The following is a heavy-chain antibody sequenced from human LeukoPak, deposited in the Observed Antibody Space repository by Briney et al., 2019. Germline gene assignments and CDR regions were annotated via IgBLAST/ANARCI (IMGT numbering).Heavy chain of an antibody. CDR1: GYTFTTYD. Sequence: GASVKVSCKASGYTFTTYDLNWARQATGQGFEWMGWMNPNSGNAGYAQKFQGRVTMTRNTSISTAYMELSNLTSEDTAVYYCARRIRGAPTDYWGQGTLVTVSS. D-gene: IGHD3-10*01. V-gene: IGHV1-8*01. J-gene: IGHJ4*02. CDR2: MNPNSGNA. CDR3: ARRIRGAPTDY.